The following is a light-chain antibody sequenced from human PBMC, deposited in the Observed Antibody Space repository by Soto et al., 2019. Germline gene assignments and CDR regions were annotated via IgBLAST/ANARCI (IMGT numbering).Light chain of an antibody. CDR1: DSYVGGYNY. CDR2: GGY. V-gene: IGLV2-14*01. CDR3: SSFTNNNTPHVV. Sequence: QSALTQPSSVSGSPGQSITISCTGTDSYVGGYNYVSWYQQHPGKAPKLMIYGGYNRPSGVSNRFSGSKSGNTASLTISGLQAEDEADYYCSSFTNNNTPHVVFGGGTKLTVL. J-gene: IGLJ2*01.